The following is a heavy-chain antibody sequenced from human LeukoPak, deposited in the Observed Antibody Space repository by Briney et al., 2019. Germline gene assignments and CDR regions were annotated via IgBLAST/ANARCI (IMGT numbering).Heavy chain of an antibody. Sequence: SVRVSCKASGGTFSSYAMSWVRQAPGQGLEWMGGIIPIVGTANYAQKFRGRVTITADKSTRTAYMEMSSLRAEDTAVYYCARVRGAARPYYFDYWGQETLVTVSS. D-gene: IGHD6-6*01. V-gene: IGHV1-69*06. J-gene: IGHJ4*02. CDR2: IIPIVGTA. CDR3: ARVRGAARPYYFDY. CDR1: GGTFSSYA.